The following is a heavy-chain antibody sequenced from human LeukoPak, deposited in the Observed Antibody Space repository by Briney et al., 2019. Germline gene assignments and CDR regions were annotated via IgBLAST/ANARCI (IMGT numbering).Heavy chain of an antibody. CDR3: ARRYYDYVWGSYRPPDNWFDP. D-gene: IGHD3-16*02. V-gene: IGHV4-39*01. Sequence: SETLSLTCTVSGGSISSSSYYWGWIRQPPGKGLEWIGSIYYSGSTYYNPSLKSRVTISVDTSKNQFSLKLGSVTAADTAVYYCARRYYDYVWGSYRPPDNWFDPWGQGTLVTVSS. CDR2: IYYSGST. J-gene: IGHJ5*02. CDR1: GGSISSSSYY.